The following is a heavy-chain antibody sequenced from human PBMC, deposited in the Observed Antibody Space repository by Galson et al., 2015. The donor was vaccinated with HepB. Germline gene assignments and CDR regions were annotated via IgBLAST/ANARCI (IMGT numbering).Heavy chain of an antibody. D-gene: IGHD3-10*01. CDR3: ARDGEITMVRGDPYYFDY. V-gene: IGHV3-30*04. J-gene: IGHJ4*02. CDR1: GFTFSSYA. CDR2: ISYDGSNK. Sequence: SLRLSCAASGFTFSSYAMHWVRQAPGKGLEWVAVISYDGSNKYYADSVKGRFTISRDNSKNTLYLQMNSLRAEDTAVYYCARDGEITMVRGDPYYFDYWGQGTLVTVSS.